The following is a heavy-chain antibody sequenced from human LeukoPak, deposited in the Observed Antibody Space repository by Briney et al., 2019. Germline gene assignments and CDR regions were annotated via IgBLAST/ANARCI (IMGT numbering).Heavy chain of an antibody. CDR1: GFTFSSYS. CDR3: ARDPGGSGSYYENDAFDI. V-gene: IGHV3-21*01. CDR2: ISSSSSYI. J-gene: IGHJ3*02. D-gene: IGHD3-10*01. Sequence: PGGSLRLSCAAAGFTFSSYSMNWVRQAPGKGLEWASSISSSSSYIYCADSVKGRFTISRDNAKNSLYLQMNSLRAEDTAVYYCARDPGGSGSYYENDAFDIWGQGTMVTVSS.